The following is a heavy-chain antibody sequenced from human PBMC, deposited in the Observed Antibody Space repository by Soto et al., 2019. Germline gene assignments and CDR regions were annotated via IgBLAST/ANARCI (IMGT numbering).Heavy chain of an antibody. CDR1: GFSFTGYY. D-gene: IGHD3-16*01. CDR3: AKDLTRQLAYWLDP. V-gene: IGHV1-2*02. CDR2: INAHSGGT. J-gene: IGHJ5*02. Sequence: QEQLVQSGAAVKKPGASVKVSCKASGFSFTGYYIHWLRQARGQGLEWMGWINAHSGGTEYAQKFQGRVTLTRDTSISTAYMTLSSLRSDDTAIYYCAKDLTRQLAYWLDPWGQGTQVTVSS.